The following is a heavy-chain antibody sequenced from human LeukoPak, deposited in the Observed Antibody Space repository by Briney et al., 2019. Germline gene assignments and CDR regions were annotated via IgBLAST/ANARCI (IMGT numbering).Heavy chain of an antibody. CDR1: GFTFSSYG. Sequence: GGSLRLSCAASGFTFSSYGMHWVRQAPGKGLEWVALIRYDGSNKYYADSVKGRFTISRDNSKNTLYLQMNSLRAEDTAVYYCAKGTGLLWFGEYREYFDYWGQGTLVTVSS. J-gene: IGHJ4*02. D-gene: IGHD3-10*01. CDR3: AKGTGLLWFGEYREYFDY. V-gene: IGHV3-30*02. CDR2: IRYDGSNK.